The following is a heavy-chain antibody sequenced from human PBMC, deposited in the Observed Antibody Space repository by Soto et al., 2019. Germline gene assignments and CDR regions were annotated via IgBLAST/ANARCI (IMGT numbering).Heavy chain of an antibody. J-gene: IGHJ4*02. CDR2: TWHTGIT. V-gene: IGHV4-4*02. D-gene: IGHD2-15*01. Sequence: PSETLSLTCFFYVYSITIISCWSCVRQPPGKGLEWIGETWHTGITKYNPSIHSRVTISVDTSKNHFSLQLSSATAEDKAVYYCESICSGGSCQFDLWGQGTLVTVSS. CDR1: VYSITIISC. CDR3: ESICSGGSCQFDL.